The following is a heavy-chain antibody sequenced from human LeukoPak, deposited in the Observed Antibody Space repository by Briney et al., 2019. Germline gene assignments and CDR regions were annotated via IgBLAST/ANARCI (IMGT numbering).Heavy chain of an antibody. CDR1: GGTFSSYA. V-gene: IGHV1-69*01. CDR3: AREGSYGSGSWGIDY. CDR2: IIPIFGTA. J-gene: IGHJ4*02. Sequence: ASVKVSXKASGGTFSSYAISWVRQAPGQGLEWMGGIIPIFGTANYAQKFQGRVTITADESTSTAYMELSSLRSEDTAVYYCAREGSYGSGSWGIDYWGQGTLVTVSS. D-gene: IGHD3-10*01.